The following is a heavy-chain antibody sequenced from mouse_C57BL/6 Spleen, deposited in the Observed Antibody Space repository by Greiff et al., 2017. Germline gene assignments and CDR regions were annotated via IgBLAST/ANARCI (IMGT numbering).Heavy chain of an antibody. V-gene: IGHV1-80*01. D-gene: IGHD1-2*01. J-gene: IGHJ4*01. CDR1: GYSFTSYW. CDR3: ARWGYHDDGSSIDY. Sequence: QVQLKQSGAELVKPGASVKISCKASGYSFTSYWMNWVKQRPGKGLEWIGQIYPGDGDTNYNGKFKGKATLTVDKSSSTAYMQLSRLTSEDSAVXVYARWGYHDDGSSIDYWGQGTSVTVSS. CDR2: IYPGDGDT.